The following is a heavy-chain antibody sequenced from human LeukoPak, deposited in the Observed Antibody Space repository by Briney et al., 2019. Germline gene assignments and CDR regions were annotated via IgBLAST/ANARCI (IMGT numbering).Heavy chain of an antibody. J-gene: IGHJ6*03. CDR3: ARDLDYGDYPYYYYMDV. CDR1: GGTFSSYA. V-gene: IGHV1-69*05. CDR2: IIPSFGTA. Sequence: SVKVSCKASGGTFSSYAISWVRQAPGQGLEWMGRIIPSFGTANYAQKFQGRVTITTDESTSTAYMELSSLRSEDTAVYYCARDLDYGDYPYYYYMDVWGKGTTVTVSS. D-gene: IGHD4-17*01.